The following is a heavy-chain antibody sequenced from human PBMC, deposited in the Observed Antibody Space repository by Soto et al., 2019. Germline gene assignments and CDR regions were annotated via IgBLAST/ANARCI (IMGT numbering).Heavy chain of an antibody. CDR3: ARERSEGYCSGGSCYYHFDY. CDR1: GGSISSYY. J-gene: IGHJ4*02. Sequence: PSETLSLTCTVSGGSISSYYWSWIRQPAGKGLEWIGRIYTSGSTNYNPSLKSRVTMSVDTSKNQFSLKLSSVTAADTAVYYCARERSEGYCSGGSCYYHFDYWGQGTLVTSPQ. V-gene: IGHV4-4*07. D-gene: IGHD2-15*01. CDR2: IYTSGST.